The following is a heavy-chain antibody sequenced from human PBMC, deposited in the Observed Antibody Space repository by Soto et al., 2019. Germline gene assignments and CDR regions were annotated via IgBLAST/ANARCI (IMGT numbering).Heavy chain of an antibody. J-gene: IGHJ3*02. CDR1: GGSFSVYP. V-gene: IGHV4-34*01. D-gene: IGHD1-26*01. CDR3: ARGSGPNDAFDI. Sequence: PSETLSLTCAFYGGSFSVYPWSWIRQPPGNGLEWIGEINHSGSTNYNPSLNSRVAISVDTSKNQFSLKLSSVTVAFTAVYYCARGSGPNDAFDIWGQGTMVTVSS. CDR2: INHSGST.